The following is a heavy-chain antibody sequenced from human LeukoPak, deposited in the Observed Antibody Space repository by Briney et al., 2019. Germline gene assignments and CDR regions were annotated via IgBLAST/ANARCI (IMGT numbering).Heavy chain of an antibody. CDR1: GGSISSYY. J-gene: IGHJ3*02. D-gene: IGHD3-22*01. CDR3: ARDWNDSSGYGGFEI. CDR2: IYFSGST. Sequence: SETLSLTCTVSGGSISSYYWNWIRQPPGKGLEWIGYIYFSGSTNYNPSLKGRVTISVDTSKTQFSLNLSSVTAADTAVYYCARDWNDSSGYGGFEIWGQGTMVTVSS. V-gene: IGHV4-59*01.